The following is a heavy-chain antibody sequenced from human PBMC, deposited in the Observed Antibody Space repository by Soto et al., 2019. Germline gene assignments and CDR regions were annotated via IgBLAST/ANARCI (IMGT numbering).Heavy chain of an antibody. Sequence: QVQLVQSGAEVKKPGASVKVSCKASGYTFTSYYMHWVRQAPGQGLEWMGIINPSGGSTSYAQKFQGRVTMTRDTSTSTVYMEVSSLRSEDTAVYYCARAIARDCFDYLGQGGLVTVSS. D-gene: IGHD2-21*01. CDR2: INPSGGST. J-gene: IGHJ4*02. V-gene: IGHV1-46*03. CDR3: ARAIARDCFDY. CDR1: GYTFTSYY.